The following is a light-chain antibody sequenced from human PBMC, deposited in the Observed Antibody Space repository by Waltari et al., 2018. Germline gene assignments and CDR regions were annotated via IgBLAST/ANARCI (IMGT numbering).Light chain of an antibody. CDR2: EVS. Sequence: DIVMTQSPLSLSVTLGQPAAISCKSSQSLLYTDGKTYLYWYLQKPAQSPQLLIYEVSSRFSGVPDRFSGSGSGTDFTLKISRVEAEDVGVYYCMQGRQRTWTFGQGTKVEIK. CDR3: MQGRQRTWT. J-gene: IGKJ1*01. CDR1: QSLLYTDGKTY. V-gene: IGKV2-29*03.